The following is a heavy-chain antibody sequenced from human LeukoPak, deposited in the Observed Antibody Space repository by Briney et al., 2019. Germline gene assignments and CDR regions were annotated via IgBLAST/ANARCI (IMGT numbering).Heavy chain of an antibody. CDR3: RGSHY. CDR1: GFTFSSYT. Sequence: PGGSLRLSCAASGFTFSSYTMHWVRQAPGKGLEWVAVISYDGSNKYYADSVKGRFTISRDNAKNTLYLQMNSLRAEDTAVYYCRGSHYWGQGTLVTVSS. V-gene: IGHV3-30-3*01. J-gene: IGHJ4*02. CDR2: ISYDGSNK.